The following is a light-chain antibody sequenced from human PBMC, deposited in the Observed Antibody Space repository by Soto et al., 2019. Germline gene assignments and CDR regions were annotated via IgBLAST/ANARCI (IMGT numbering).Light chain of an antibody. J-gene: IGKJ1*01. CDR2: GAS. V-gene: IGKV3-20*01. CDR1: QSVSNNY. Sequence: EIMLTQSPGTLSLSPGERVTLPCRARQSVSNNYLAWYQQKPGQAPRLLIYGASRRATGIPDRFSGSGSGTDFTLTISRLEPEDFAVFYCHQYGSSPQTFGQGTKVDIK. CDR3: HQYGSSPQT.